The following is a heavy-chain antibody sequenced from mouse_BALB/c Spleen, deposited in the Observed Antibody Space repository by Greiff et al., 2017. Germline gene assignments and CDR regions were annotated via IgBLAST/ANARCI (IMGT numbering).Heavy chain of an antibody. J-gene: IGHJ4*01. V-gene: IGHV1-63*02. CDR1: GFTFTNYC. CDR2: IYPGGGYT. CDR3: ARTNVMDY. Sequence: VPLMESGAELVRPGTSVKISCTASGFTFTNYCLGWVKQRPGHGLEWIGDIYPGGGYTNYNEKCKGKATLTADTSSSTAYMQLSSLTSEDSAVYFSARTNVMDYWGQGTTVTVSA.